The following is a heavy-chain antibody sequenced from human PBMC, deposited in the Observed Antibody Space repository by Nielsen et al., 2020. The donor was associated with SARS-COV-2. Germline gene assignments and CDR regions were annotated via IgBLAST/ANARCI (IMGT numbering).Heavy chain of an antibody. Sequence: GGSLRLSCAASGFTFSTYAMNWVRQAPGKGLEWVSVIGDDGTGINYANSVKGRFTISRDNSKNTLYLQMNSLRAEDTAVYYCAKDSEVAGYDHWGQGTLVTVSS. CDR3: AKDSEVAGYDH. V-gene: IGHV3-23*01. CDR2: IGDDGTGI. CDR1: GFTFSTYA. D-gene: IGHD6-19*01. J-gene: IGHJ4*02.